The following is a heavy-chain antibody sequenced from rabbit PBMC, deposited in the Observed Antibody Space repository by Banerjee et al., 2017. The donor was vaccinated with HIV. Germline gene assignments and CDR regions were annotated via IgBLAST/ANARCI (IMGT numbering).Heavy chain of an antibody. Sequence: QQQLEEPGGGRVKPGGTLTLTCTASGFSFSTNYYIHWVRQAPGKGLEWIGCIYSGSGSTYFASWAKGRFTISKTSSTTVTLQMPSLTAADTATYFCARDKDGSWAFKLWGPGTLVTVS. CDR2: IYSGSGST. D-gene: IGHD5-1*01. J-gene: IGHJ4*01. CDR1: GFSFSTNYY. V-gene: IGHV1S45*01. CDR3: ARDKDGSWAFKL.